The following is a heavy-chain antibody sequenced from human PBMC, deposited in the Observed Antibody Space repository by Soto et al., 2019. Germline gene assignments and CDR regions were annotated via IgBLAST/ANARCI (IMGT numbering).Heavy chain of an antibody. CDR3: TTGLRIVGATIDYYYYYGMDV. CDR1: GFTFSNAW. D-gene: IGHD1-26*01. Sequence: GGSLRLSCAASGFTFSNAWMSWVRQSPGKGLEWVGRIKSKTDGGTTDYAAPVKGRFTISRDDSKNTLYLQMNSLKTEDTAVYYCTTGLRIVGATIDYYYYYGMDVWGQGTTVTVSS. CDR2: IKSKTDGGTT. V-gene: IGHV3-15*01. J-gene: IGHJ6*02.